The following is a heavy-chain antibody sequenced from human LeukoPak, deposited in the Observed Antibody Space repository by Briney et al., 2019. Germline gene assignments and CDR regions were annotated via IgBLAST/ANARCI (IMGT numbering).Heavy chain of an antibody. CDR1: GFTFRSYA. D-gene: IGHD4-17*01. V-gene: IGHV3-23*01. Sequence: GGSLRLSCAASGFTFRSYAMSWVRQAPGKGLEWVAGISGRGGSTDYADSVKGGCTISRDNSNNTLYLQMNSLRAEDTAVYYCAKLSPTVTTGDYWGQGTLVTVSS. J-gene: IGHJ4*02. CDR2: ISGRGGST. CDR3: AKLSPTVTTGDY.